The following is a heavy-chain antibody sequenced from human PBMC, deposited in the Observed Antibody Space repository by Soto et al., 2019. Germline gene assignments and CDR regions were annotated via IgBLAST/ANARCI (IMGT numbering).Heavy chain of an antibody. J-gene: IGHJ6*02. Sequence: SETLSLTCAVYGGSFSGYYWSWIRQPPGKGLEWVGEINHSGSTNYNPSLKSRVTISVDTSKNQFSLKLSSVTAADTAVYYCARVRLRLYYYYYGMAVWGQGTTVTVSS. CDR1: GGSFSGYY. CDR2: INHSGST. V-gene: IGHV4-34*01. D-gene: IGHD5-12*01. CDR3: ARVRLRLYYYYYGMAV.